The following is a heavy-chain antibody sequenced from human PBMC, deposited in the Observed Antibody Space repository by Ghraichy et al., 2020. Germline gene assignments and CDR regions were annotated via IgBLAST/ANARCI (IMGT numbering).Heavy chain of an antibody. CDR3: AGQNLDYDFWSGSRNGMDV. CDR2: IYHSGST. Sequence: SETPSLTCAVSGGSISSGGYSWSWIRQPPGKGLEWIGYIYHSGSTYYNPSLKSRVTISVDRSKNQFSLKLSSVTAADTAVYYCAGQNLDYDFWSGSRNGMDVWGQGTTVTVSS. CDR1: GGSISSGGYS. D-gene: IGHD3-3*01. J-gene: IGHJ6*02. V-gene: IGHV4-30-2*01.